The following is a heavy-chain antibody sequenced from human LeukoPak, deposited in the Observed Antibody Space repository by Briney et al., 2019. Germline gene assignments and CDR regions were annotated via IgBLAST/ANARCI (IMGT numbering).Heavy chain of an antibody. CDR2: IKQDGSEK. CDR3: ARDKDSYGYIDY. Sequence: GGSLRLSCAASRFTFSSYWMSWVRQAPGKGLEWVANIKQDGSEKYYVDSVKGRFTISRDNSKNTLYLQMNSLRAEDTALYHCARDKDSYGYIDYWGQGTLVTVSS. V-gene: IGHV3-7*03. CDR1: RFTFSSYW. D-gene: IGHD5-18*01. J-gene: IGHJ4*02.